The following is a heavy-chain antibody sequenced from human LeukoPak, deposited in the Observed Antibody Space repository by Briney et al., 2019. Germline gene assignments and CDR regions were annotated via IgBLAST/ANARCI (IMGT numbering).Heavy chain of an antibody. Sequence: GSLRLSFAASGFTFSSYEMNWVRQAPGEGLEWGSYISSSGSTIYYADSVKGRFTISRDNAKNSLYLQMNSLRAEDTAVYYCARVNYDFWSGYLGVLGYWGQGTLATVSP. J-gene: IGHJ4*02. V-gene: IGHV3-48*03. CDR2: ISSSGSTI. D-gene: IGHD3-3*01. CDR3: ARVNYDFWSGYLGVLGY. CDR1: GFTFSSYE.